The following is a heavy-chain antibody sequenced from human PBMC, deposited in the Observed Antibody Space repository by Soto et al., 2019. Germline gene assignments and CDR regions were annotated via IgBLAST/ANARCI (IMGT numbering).Heavy chain of an antibody. Sequence: ASVQVSCKAPGNTFASHGFSWVRQAPGQGLEWMGWISGFNGQTNYALKFQGRVTLTTDASTSTAYMELRSLRSDDTAVYFCARVDPRGVAVVRDYWGQGTLVTVSS. J-gene: IGHJ4*02. CDR3: ARVDPRGVAVVRDY. CDR1: GNTFASHG. V-gene: IGHV1-18*01. D-gene: IGHD3-10*01. CDR2: ISGFNGQT.